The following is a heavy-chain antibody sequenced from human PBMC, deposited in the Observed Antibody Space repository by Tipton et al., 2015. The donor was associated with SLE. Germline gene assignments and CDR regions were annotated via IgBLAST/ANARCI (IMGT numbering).Heavy chain of an antibody. D-gene: IGHD4-17*01. Sequence: SGFTFSSYGMHWVRQAPGKGLEWVAFIRYDGSNKYYADSVKGRFTISRDNSKNTLYLQMNSLRAEDTAVYYCANPQYDYGDPPNYWGQGTLVTVSS. V-gene: IGHV3-30*02. CDR2: IRYDGSNK. CDR1: GFTFSSYG. J-gene: IGHJ4*02. CDR3: ANPQYDYGDPPNY.